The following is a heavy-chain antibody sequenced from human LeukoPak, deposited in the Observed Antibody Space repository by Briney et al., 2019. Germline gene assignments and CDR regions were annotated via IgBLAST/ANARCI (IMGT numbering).Heavy chain of an antibody. Sequence: ASVKVSCKASGYTFTSYDINWVRQATGQGLEWMGWMNPNSGNTGYAQKFQGRVTITADKSTSTAYMELSSLRSEDTAVYYCARDLGSGWRLFDIWGQGTMVTVSS. D-gene: IGHD6-19*01. CDR3: ARDLGSGWRLFDI. CDR1: GYTFTSYD. V-gene: IGHV1-8*01. J-gene: IGHJ3*02. CDR2: MNPNSGNT.